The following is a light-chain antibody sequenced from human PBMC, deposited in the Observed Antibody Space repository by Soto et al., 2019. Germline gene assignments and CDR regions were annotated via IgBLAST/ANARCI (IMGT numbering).Light chain of an antibody. CDR2: GAS. CDR3: QHYNDWPLT. J-gene: IGKJ4*01. V-gene: IGKV3-15*01. CDR1: QSVNSN. Sequence: EKVMTQSPAALSVSPGERATLSCRASQSVNSNLAWYQQKPGQAPRLLLYGASTRATGIPARFSGSASGTEFTLTISSLQSEDSAVYYWQHYNDWPLTFGGGTKVEVK.